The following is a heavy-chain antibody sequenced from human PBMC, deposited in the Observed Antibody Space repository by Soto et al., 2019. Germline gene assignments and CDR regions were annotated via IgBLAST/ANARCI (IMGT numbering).Heavy chain of an antibody. CDR1: GFTVTSNG. CDR3: AKGSIEYSASIDY. CDR2: ISPNGQGI. J-gene: IGHJ4*02. V-gene: IGHV3-23*01. Sequence: EVKLLESGGGLVQPGGSLRLSCGVSGFTVTSNGVSWVRQAPGKGLEWVSAISPNGQGIWYADSVKGRFTISRDNSKNVLSLEMNSLRVEDTAKYFCAKGSIEYSASIDYWGQGTLVLVSS. D-gene: IGHD5-12*01.